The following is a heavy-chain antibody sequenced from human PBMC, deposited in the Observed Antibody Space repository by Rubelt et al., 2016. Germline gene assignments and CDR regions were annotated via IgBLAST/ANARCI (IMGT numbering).Heavy chain of an antibody. Sequence: QVQLQQWGAGLLQPSETLSLSCAVYGGSLRDYYWNWIRQAPGKGLEWIGEINHSGSTTYNPSLKSRVTILVETSKNQFSLKLTSVTAADTAVYYCARVVLGSGYEEYWGHGTLVTVSS. CDR3: ARVVLGSGYEEY. J-gene: IGHJ4*01. V-gene: IGHV4-34*01. CDR2: INHSGST. D-gene: IGHD5-12*01. CDR1: GGSLRDYY.